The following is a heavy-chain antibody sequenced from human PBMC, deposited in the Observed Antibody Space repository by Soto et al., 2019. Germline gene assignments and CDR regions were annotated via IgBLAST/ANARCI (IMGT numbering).Heavy chain of an antibody. Sequence: ASVKVSCKASGYTFTSYGISWVRQAPGQGLEWMGWISAYNGNTNYAQKLQGRVTMTTDTSTSTAYMELRSLRSDDTAVYYCARDLERAAAGYYYYYGMDVWGQGTTVTVSS. J-gene: IGHJ6*02. CDR1: GYTFTSYG. CDR2: ISAYNGNT. D-gene: IGHD6-13*01. V-gene: IGHV1-18*04. CDR3: ARDLERAAAGYYYYYGMDV.